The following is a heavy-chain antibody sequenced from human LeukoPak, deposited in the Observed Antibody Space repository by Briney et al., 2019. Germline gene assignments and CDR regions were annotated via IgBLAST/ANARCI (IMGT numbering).Heavy chain of an antibody. Sequence: SQTLSLTCTVSGGSISSGGYYWSWIRQHPGKGLEWIGYIYYSGSTCYNPSLKSRVTISVDTSKNQFSLKLSSVTAADTAVYYCARASHCSSTSCSRLRYFDYWGQGTLVTVSS. V-gene: IGHV4-31*03. CDR2: IYYSGST. D-gene: IGHD2-2*01. CDR3: ARASHCSSTSCSRLRYFDY. CDR1: GGSISSGGYY. J-gene: IGHJ4*02.